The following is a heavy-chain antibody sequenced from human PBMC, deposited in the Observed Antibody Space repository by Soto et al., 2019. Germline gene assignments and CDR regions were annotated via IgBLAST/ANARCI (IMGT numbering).Heavy chain of an antibody. Sequence: PGGALRLSCVASGFTFSSYAMHWVRQAPGKGLEWVAVISYDGSNKYYADSVKGRFTISRDNSKNTLYLQMNSLRAEDTAVYYCASRGRVDYWGQGTLVTVSS. CDR2: ISYDGSNK. CDR3: ASRGRVDY. CDR1: GFTFSSYA. V-gene: IGHV3-30-3*01. D-gene: IGHD2-15*01. J-gene: IGHJ4*02.